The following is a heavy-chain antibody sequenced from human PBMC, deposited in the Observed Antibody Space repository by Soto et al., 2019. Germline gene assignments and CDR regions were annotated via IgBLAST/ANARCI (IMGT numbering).Heavy chain of an antibody. Sequence: EVQLVESGGGLVKPGGSLRLSCVASGFTFRSYSMNWVRQAPGKGLEWVSSISTSSSYIYYADSVKGRFTISRDNAKNSLYLQINGLRAEDTAVYYGARRDYYYYGFDVWGQGTTVTVSS. CDR1: GFTFRSYS. CDR3: ARRDYYYYGFDV. V-gene: IGHV3-21*01. J-gene: IGHJ6*02. CDR2: ISTSSSYI.